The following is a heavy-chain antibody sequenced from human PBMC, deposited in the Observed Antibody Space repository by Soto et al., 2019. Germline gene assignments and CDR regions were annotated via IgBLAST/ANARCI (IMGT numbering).Heavy chain of an antibody. J-gene: IGHJ3*01. D-gene: IGHD1-20*01. V-gene: IGHV3-21*02. CDR3: VKDALRSNTWNPPPDGFDF. CDR1: GFTFTTYT. Sequence: EVQLVESGGGLVKPGGSLRLSCAASGFTFTTYTMNWVRQAPGKGLEWVSSISSSSTYIYYAESVKGRFTVSRDNAKNSQFQEMNSLRAEDTAVYFCVKDALRSNTWNPPPDGFDFWGQGTIVTVSS. CDR2: ISSSSTYI.